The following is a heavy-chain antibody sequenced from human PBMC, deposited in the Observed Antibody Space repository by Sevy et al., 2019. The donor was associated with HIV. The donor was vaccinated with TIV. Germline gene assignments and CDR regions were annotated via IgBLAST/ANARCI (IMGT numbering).Heavy chain of an antibody. CDR3: ARSISWYASFDS. D-gene: IGHD6-13*01. CDR2: IIPMFGTA. J-gene: IGHJ4*02. Sequence: ASVKVSCKASGRTFSNYAINWVRQGPGQGLEWMGGIIPMFGTANYVQKFQGRVTITADESTKIAYMELSSLRSEDTAVYYCARSISWYASFDSWGQGTLVTVSS. CDR1: GRTFSNYA. V-gene: IGHV1-69*13.